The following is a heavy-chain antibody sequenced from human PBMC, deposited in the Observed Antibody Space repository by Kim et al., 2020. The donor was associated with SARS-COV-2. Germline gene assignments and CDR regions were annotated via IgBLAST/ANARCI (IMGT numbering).Heavy chain of an antibody. CDR3: ARVGIPAAFFYYFDY. V-gene: IGHV3-30-3*01. D-gene: IGHD2-2*01. Sequence: GGSLRLSCAASGFTFSSYAMHWVRQAPGKGLEWVAVISYDGSNKYYADSVKGRFTISRDNSKNTLYLQMNSLRAEDTAVYYCARVGIPAAFFYYFDYWG. CDR1: GFTFSSYA. CDR2: ISYDGSNK. J-gene: IGHJ4*01.